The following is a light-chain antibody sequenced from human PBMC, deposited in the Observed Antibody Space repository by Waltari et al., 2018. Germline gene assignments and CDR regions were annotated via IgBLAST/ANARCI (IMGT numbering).Light chain of an antibody. CDR1: QSVSSN. V-gene: IGKV3-15*01. Sequence: ETVMTQSPATVSVSPGERATLSCRASQSVSSNLAWYQQKPGQAPRLLIFGASSRATALPARFSGSGSATEFTLTISSLQSEDFAVYYCQQYNNWPPTFGGGTKVEIK. J-gene: IGKJ4*01. CDR2: GAS. CDR3: QQYNNWPPT.